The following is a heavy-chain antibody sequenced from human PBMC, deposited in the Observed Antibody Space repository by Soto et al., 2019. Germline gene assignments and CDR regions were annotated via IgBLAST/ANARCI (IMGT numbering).Heavy chain of an antibody. J-gene: IGHJ4*02. CDR2: ISAYNGNT. CDR3: ARDPRGDDILTGYHRTFDY. V-gene: IGHV1-18*04. Sequence: QVQLVQCGAEVKRPGASVKVSCKASGYTFTSYGISWVRQAPGQGLEWMGWISAYNGNTNYAQKLQGRVTMTTDTSTSTAYMELRSLRSDDTAVYYCARDPRGDDILTGYHRTFDYWGQGTLVTVSS. D-gene: IGHD3-9*01. CDR1: GYTFTSYG.